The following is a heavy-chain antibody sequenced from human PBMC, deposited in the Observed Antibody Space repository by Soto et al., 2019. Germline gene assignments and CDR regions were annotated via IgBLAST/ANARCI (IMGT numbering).Heavy chain of an antibody. CDR2: IIPILGIA. CDR1: GGTFSSYT. V-gene: IGHV1-69*02. D-gene: IGHD4-17*01. CDR3: ARGLGGTTVTTDYYYYGMDV. J-gene: IGHJ6*02. Sequence: QVQLVQSGAEVKKPGSSVKVSCKASGGTFSSYTISWVRQAPGQGLEWMGRIIPILGIANYAQKFQGRVTITADKSTSTAYMGLSSLRSEDTAVYYCARGLGGTTVTTDYYYYGMDVWGQGTTVTVSS.